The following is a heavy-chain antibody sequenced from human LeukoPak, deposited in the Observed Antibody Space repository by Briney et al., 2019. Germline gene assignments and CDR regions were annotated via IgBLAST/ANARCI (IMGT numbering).Heavy chain of an antibody. V-gene: IGHV4-34*01. CDR1: GGSFSGYY. J-gene: IGHJ6*02. D-gene: IGHD3-22*01. Sequence: SETLSLTCAVYGGSFSGYYWSWIRQPPGKGLEWIGEINHSGSTNYNPSLKSRVTISVDTSKNQFSLQLNSVTPEDTAVYYCARDLFHYYDSSGYYFHYYGMDVWGQGTTVTVSS. CDR2: INHSGST. CDR3: ARDLFHYYDSSGYYFHYYGMDV.